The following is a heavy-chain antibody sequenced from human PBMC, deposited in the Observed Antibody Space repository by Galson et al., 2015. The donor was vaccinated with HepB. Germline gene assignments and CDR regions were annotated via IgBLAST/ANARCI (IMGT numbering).Heavy chain of an antibody. CDR1: GFTFSNAW. Sequence: SLRLSCAASGFTFSNAWLNWVRQAPGKGLEGVGRIKSKTDGGTTDYAAPVKGRLTISRDDSKNTLYLQMNSLKTEDTAVYYCTTGTPGILTGASPYYYYYGMDVWGQGTTVTVSS. J-gene: IGHJ6*02. CDR2: IKSKTDGGTT. D-gene: IGHD3-9*01. CDR3: TTGTPGILTGASPYYYYYGMDV. V-gene: IGHV3-15*07.